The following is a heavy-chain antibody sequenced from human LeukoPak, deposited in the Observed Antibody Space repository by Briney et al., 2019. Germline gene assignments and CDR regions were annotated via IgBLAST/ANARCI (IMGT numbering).Heavy chain of an antibody. D-gene: IGHD2-2*01. CDR2: ISSSGSTI. Sequence: GGSLRLSCAASGFTFSDYYVSWIRQAPGKGLEWVSYISSSGSTIYYADSVKGRFTISRDNAKNSLYLQMNSLRAEDTAVYYCARDDIVVVPARQYYYYGMDVWGQGTTVTVSS. CDR3: ARDDIVVVPARQYYYYGMDV. CDR1: GFTFSDYY. V-gene: IGHV3-11*01. J-gene: IGHJ6*02.